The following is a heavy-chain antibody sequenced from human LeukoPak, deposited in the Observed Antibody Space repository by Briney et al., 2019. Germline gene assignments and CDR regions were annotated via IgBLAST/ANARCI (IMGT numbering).Heavy chain of an antibody. J-gene: IGHJ4*02. Sequence: SETLSLTCTVSGGSISSGGYYWIWIRQHPGKGLEWIGYIYYSGSTYYNPSLKSRVTISVDTSKNQFSLKLSSVTAADTAVYYWARGKNYDRIDYWGQGTLVTVSS. V-gene: IGHV4-31*03. CDR3: ARGKNYDRIDY. CDR1: GGSISSGGYY. D-gene: IGHD3-22*01. CDR2: IYYSGST.